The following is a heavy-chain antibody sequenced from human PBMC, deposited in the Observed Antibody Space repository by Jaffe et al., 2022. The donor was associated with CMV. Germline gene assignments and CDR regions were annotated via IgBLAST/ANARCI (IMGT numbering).Heavy chain of an antibody. V-gene: IGHV3-48*03. Sequence: EVQLVESGGGLVQPGGSLRLSCAASGFTFSSYEMNWVRQAPGKGLEWVSYISSSGSTIYYADSVKGRFTISRDNAKNSLYLQMNSLRAEDTAVYYCAREFQYYDFWSGYFDYYYMDVWGKGTTVTVSS. J-gene: IGHJ6*03. CDR3: AREFQYYDFWSGYFDYYYMDV. CDR2: ISSSGSTI. D-gene: IGHD3-3*01. CDR1: GFTFSSYE.